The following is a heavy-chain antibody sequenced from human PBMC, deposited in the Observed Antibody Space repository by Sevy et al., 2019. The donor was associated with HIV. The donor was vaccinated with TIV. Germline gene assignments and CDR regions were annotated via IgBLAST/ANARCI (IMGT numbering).Heavy chain of an antibody. V-gene: IGHV3-23*01. CDR3: AREGCTRPHDY. CDR2: LSYGCGKI. J-gene: IGHJ4*02. CDR1: GFAFYDYS. D-gene: IGHD2-8*01. Sequence: GGSLRLSCAASGFAFYDYSMSWIRQAPGKGLEWVATLSYGCGKINYADSVKGRFTISRDNSKNSFYLQMENFRVEDTALYYCAREGCTRPHDYWGQGTRVTVSS.